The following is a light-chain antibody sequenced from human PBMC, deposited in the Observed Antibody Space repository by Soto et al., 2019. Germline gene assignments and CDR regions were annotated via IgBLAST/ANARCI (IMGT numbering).Light chain of an antibody. J-gene: IGLJ1*01. V-gene: IGLV1-44*01. CDR2: SNN. Sequence: VLTQPPSASGTPGQRVTISCSGSSSNIGSNTVNWYQQLPGTAPKLLIYSNNQRPSGVPDRFSGSKTGTSASLAISGLQSEDEADYYCAAWDDSLNGLYVFGTGTKVTVL. CDR3: AAWDDSLNGLYV. CDR1: SSNIGSNT.